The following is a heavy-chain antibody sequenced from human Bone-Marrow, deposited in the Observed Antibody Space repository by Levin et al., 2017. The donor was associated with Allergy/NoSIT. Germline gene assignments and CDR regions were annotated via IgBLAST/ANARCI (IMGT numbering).Heavy chain of an antibody. CDR2: IWYDGSDK. J-gene: IGHJ6*04. Sequence: PGGSLRLSCAASGFTFSKFGMHWVRQAPGKGLEWVAHIWYDGSDKNYADSVKGRFTISTDNSKNTLYLQMNSLTAEDAAVYYCARAVGADSSGNEDVWGKGTTVIVSS. CDR1: GFTFSKFG. D-gene: IGHD6-19*01. V-gene: IGHV3-33*01. CDR3: ARAVGADSSGNEDV.